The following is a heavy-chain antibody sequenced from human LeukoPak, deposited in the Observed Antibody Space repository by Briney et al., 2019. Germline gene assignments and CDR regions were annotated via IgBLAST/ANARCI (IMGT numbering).Heavy chain of an antibody. CDR2: MNPNSGNT. V-gene: IGHV1-8*01. Sequence: GASVTVSCTASGYTFTSYDINWVRQAPGQGLEWMGWMNPNSGNTGYAQKFQGRVTMTRNTSISTAYMELSSLRSEDTAVYYCARGHGDYNWFDPWGQGTLVTVSS. J-gene: IGHJ5*02. CDR3: ARGHGDYNWFDP. D-gene: IGHD4-17*01. CDR1: GYTFTSYD.